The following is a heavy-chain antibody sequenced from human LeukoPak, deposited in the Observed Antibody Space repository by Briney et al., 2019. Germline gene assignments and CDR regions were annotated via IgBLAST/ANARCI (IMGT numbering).Heavy chain of an antibody. CDR3: ARLVGKGVASGEYFQH. D-gene: IGHD1-26*01. V-gene: IGHV4-39*01. CDR1: GGSISSDNCY. J-gene: IGHJ1*01. CDR2: IYYSGSA. Sequence: SETLSLTCTVSGGSISSDNCYWGWIRQPPGKGLEWIGSIYYSGSAYSDPSLASRVTISVDTWNNQFSLKVTSMTAADTAVYYCARLVGKGVASGEYFQHWGQGTLVTVSS.